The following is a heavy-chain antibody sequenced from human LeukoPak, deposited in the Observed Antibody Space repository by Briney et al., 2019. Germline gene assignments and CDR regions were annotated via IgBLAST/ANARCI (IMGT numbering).Heavy chain of an antibody. D-gene: IGHD3-9*01. CDR1: GGSISSYY. J-gene: IGHJ4*02. CDR3: ARDLGRYPDY. V-gene: IGHV4-59*01. CDR2: IYYSGST. Sequence: SETLSLTCTVSGGSISSYYWSWIRQPPGKGLEWIGYIYYSGSTNYNPSLKSRVTISVDTSKNQFSLKLSSVTAADTAVYYCARDLGRYPDYWGQGTLVTVSS.